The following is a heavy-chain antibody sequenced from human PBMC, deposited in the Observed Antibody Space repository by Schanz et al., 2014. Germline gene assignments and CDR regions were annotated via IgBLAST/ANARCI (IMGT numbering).Heavy chain of an antibody. Sequence: EVQLLESGGGLVQPGGSLRLSCAASGFTFGDYAMTWVRQAPGKGLEWVSAISGGGGTTYYTDSVKGRFTISRDNSNKTVDLQMNSLRAEDTALYYCVRDELLWFGEVLSLDYWGQGALVTVSS. CDR3: VRDELLWFGEVLSLDY. J-gene: IGHJ4*02. D-gene: IGHD3-10*01. CDR2: ISGGGGTT. CDR1: GFTFGDYA. V-gene: IGHV3-23*01.